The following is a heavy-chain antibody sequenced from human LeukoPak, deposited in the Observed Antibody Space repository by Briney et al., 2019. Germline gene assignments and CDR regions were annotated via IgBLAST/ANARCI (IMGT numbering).Heavy chain of an antibody. CDR3: ARIPIAAAGYFDY. J-gene: IGHJ4*02. Sequence: PSETLSLTCTVSGGSISSYYWSWLRQPPGKGLEWIGYIYYSGSTNYNPSLKSRVTISVDTSKNQFSLKLSSVTAADTAVYYCARIPIAAAGYFDYWGQGTLVTVSS. D-gene: IGHD6-13*01. CDR2: IYYSGST. V-gene: IGHV4-59*01. CDR1: GGSISSYY.